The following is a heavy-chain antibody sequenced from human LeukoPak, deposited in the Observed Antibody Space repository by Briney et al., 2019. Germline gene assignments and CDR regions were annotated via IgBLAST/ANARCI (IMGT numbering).Heavy chain of an antibody. D-gene: IGHD3-10*01. CDR3: AKDLRVGSGGGTFDP. J-gene: IGHJ5*02. CDR2: ISGSGGST. Sequence: PGWSLRLSCAASGWTFSRYAMSGVRQAPGKGLEWVSGISGSGGSTHYAHSVKGRLIHSRDNSKNTLYLQMNNLRAEDTAVYFCAKDLRVGSGGGTFDPWGQGTLVTVSS. V-gene: IGHV3-23*01. CDR1: GWTFSRYA.